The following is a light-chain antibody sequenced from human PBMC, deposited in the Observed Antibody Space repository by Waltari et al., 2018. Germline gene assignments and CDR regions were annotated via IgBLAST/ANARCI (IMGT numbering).Light chain of an antibody. CDR2: EVS. CDR3: YSYAGSSTFEV. CDR1: SSAAGSYNL. Sequence: QSALTQPASVSGPTGQSITISCTGTSSAAGSYNLVSWYQRHTGEAPTLLIHEVSKRASVVSDRFSCSKSGNTASLTISGLQAEDEADYLSYSYAGSSTFEVFGGVTKLTVL. J-gene: IGLJ2*01. V-gene: IGLV2-23*02.